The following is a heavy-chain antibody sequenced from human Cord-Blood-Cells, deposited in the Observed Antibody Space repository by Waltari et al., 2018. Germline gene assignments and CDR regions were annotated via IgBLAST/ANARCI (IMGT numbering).Heavy chain of an antibody. J-gene: IGHJ4*02. Sequence: QVQLVESGGGVVQPGRSLRLSCAASGFTFSSYGMHWVRQAAGKGLEWVAVISYDGSNKYYADSVKGRFTISRDNSKNTLYLQMNSLRAEDTAVYYCAKATYFDYWGQGTLVTVSS. V-gene: IGHV3-30*18. CDR2: ISYDGSNK. CDR3: AKATYFDY. CDR1: GFTFSSYG.